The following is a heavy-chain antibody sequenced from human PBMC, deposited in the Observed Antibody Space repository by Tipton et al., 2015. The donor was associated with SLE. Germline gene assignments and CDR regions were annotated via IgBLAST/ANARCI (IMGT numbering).Heavy chain of an antibody. J-gene: IGHJ4*02. V-gene: IGHV4-34*01. CDR3: ARRTVAEFDY. D-gene: IGHD6-19*01. Sequence: WIGEINHSGSTNYNPSLKSRVTISVDTSKNQFSLKLSCVTAADTAVYYCARRTVAEFDYWGQGTLVTVSS. CDR2: INHSGST.